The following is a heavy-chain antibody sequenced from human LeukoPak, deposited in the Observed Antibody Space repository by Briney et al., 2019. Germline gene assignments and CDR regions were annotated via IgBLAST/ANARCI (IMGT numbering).Heavy chain of an antibody. Sequence: GGSLRLSCAASGFTFSSYAMSWVRQAPGKGLEWVSAISGSGGSTYYADSVKGRFTISRDNSKNTLYLQMNSLRAEDTAVYYCVKGGNDFWSGYYIDYWGRGTLVTVSS. V-gene: IGHV3-23*01. D-gene: IGHD3-3*01. J-gene: IGHJ4*02. CDR2: ISGSGGST. CDR1: GFTFSSYA. CDR3: VKGGNDFWSGYYIDY.